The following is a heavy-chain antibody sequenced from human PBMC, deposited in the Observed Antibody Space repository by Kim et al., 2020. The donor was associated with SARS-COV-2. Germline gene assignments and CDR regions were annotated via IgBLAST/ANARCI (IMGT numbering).Heavy chain of an antibody. Sequence: KGRFTISRDNSKNTLYLQMNSLRAEDTAVYYCANSSVVGYCSSTSCYVPNWGQGTLVTVSS. D-gene: IGHD2-2*01. CDR3: ANSSVVGYCSSTSCYVPN. V-gene: IGHV3-23*01. J-gene: IGHJ4*02.